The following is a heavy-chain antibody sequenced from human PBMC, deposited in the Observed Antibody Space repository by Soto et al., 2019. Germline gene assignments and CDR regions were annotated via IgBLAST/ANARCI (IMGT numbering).Heavy chain of an antibody. D-gene: IGHD4-17*01. CDR3: ARDTDLTLVTTLDY. Sequence: QVQLVQSGAEVKKPGASVKVSCKASGYTFKSYQIYWVRQAPGQRLECMGGINISNGNTESSQNFQGRVTMTRDTSASTAYMELSSLRSADTAVYYCARDTDLTLVTTLDYWCQGTPVTVSS. CDR2: INISNGNT. V-gene: IGHV1-3*04. J-gene: IGHJ4*02. CDR1: GYTFKSYQ.